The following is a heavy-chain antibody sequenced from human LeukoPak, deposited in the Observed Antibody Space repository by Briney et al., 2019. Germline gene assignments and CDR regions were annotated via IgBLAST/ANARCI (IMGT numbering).Heavy chain of an antibody. CDR2: IRYDGSNK. CDR3: ARVDGPLMITFGGVLMAFPDY. CDR1: GFTFSSYG. J-gene: IGHJ4*02. D-gene: IGHD3-16*01. V-gene: IGHV3-30*02. Sequence: PGGSLRLSCAASGFTFSSYGMHWVRQAPGKGLEWVAFIRYDGSNKYYADSVKGRFTISRDNSKNTLYLQMNSLRAEDTAVYYCARVDGPLMITFGGVLMAFPDYRGQGTLVTVSS.